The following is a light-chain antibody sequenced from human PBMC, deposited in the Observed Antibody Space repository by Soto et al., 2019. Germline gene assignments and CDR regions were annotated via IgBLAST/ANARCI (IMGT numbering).Light chain of an antibody. Sequence: EIVSTQSPSTLSLSPGERATLSCRASQSVSSYLAWYQQKPGQAPRLLIYDASTRATGIPARFSGSGSGTDFTLTLSSLEPEDFALYYCQQRGNWPKTFGQGTKVDNK. CDR2: DAS. CDR3: QQRGNWPKT. J-gene: IGKJ1*01. V-gene: IGKV3-11*01. CDR1: QSVSSY.